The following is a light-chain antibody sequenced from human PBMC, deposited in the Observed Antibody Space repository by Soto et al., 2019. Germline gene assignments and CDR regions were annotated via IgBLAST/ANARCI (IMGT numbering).Light chain of an antibody. CDR2: WAS. CDR3: QQYSCNPRP. Sequence: DSGRSQFPDSLAVSLGERATINCRSGQSGLYTANNKNYLAWYQQKPGQPPRLLIYWASTRESGVPDRFSGSGSGTDFTLTIRSLQAEDVAVYHCQQYSCNPRPFGQGTKVDIK. V-gene: IGKV4-1*01. CDR1: QSGLYTANNKNY. J-gene: IGKJ1*01.